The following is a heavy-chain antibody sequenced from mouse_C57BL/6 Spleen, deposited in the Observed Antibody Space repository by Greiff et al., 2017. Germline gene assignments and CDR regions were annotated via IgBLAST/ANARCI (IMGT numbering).Heavy chain of an antibody. CDR1: GYTFTSYW. CDR2: IDPSDSYN. Sequence: QVQLQQPGAELVRPGTSVKLSCKASGYTFTSYWMHWVNQRPGQGLEWIGVIDPSDSYNNYNHKFKGKATVTVDTYSSTAYMQLISLTSEDSAVYYCARGITTVVCFDYWGQGTTLTVSS. V-gene: IGHV1-59*01. CDR3: ARGITTVVCFDY. J-gene: IGHJ2*01. D-gene: IGHD1-1*01.